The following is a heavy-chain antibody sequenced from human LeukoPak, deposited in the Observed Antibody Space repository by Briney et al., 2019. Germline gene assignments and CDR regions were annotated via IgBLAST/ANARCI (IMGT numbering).Heavy chain of an antibody. CDR2: ISGGGDGT. CDR3: TKLRGASWDLLVFDY. D-gene: IGHD1-26*01. J-gene: IGHJ4*02. Sequence: GASLRLSCVASGFTFSGNAMSWVRQTPGKGLEWVSAISGGGDGTYYADSVKGRFTISRDNSKNTLYLQMNSLRAEDTAIYYCTKLRGASWDLLVFDYWGQGALVTVSS. CDR1: GFTFSGNA. V-gene: IGHV3-23*01.